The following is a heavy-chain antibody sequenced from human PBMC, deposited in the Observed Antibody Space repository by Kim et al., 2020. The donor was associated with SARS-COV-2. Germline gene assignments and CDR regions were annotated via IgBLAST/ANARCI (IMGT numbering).Heavy chain of an antibody. V-gene: IGHV3-43*01. Sequence: GGSLRLSCAASGFTFDDYTMHWVRQAPGKGLEWVSLISWDGGSTYYADSVKGRFTISRDNSKNSLYLQMNSLRTEDTALYYCAKGDVEMATIGYFDYWGQGTLVTVSS. CDR1: GFTFDDYT. CDR2: ISWDGGST. D-gene: IGHD5-12*01. J-gene: IGHJ4*02. CDR3: AKGDVEMATIGYFDY.